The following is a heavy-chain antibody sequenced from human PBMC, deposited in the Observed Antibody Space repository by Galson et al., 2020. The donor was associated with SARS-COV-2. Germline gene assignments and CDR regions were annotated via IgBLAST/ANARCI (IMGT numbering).Heavy chain of an antibody. CDR1: GGSISSGGYY. Sequence: ETSETLSLTCTVSGGSISSGGYYWSWIRQHPGKGLEWIGYLYYSGSTYYNPSLKSRVTISVDTSKNQFSLKLSSVTAADTAVYYWARGEAGGNRDYYYYDGMDGWGQGTTVTV. D-gene: IGHD3-16*01. CDR2: LYYSGST. J-gene: IGHJ6*02. V-gene: IGHV4-31*03. CDR3: ARGEAGGNRDYYYYDGMDG.